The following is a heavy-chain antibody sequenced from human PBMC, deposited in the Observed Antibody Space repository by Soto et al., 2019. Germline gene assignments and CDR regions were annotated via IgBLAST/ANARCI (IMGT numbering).Heavy chain of an antibody. CDR3: ARIPRPHPNYDRYFDL. D-gene: IGHD1-7*01. V-gene: IGHV1-69*06. J-gene: IGHJ2*01. Sequence: APFTLSCKASRGTFNIYSMSWVRQAPGQGLEWMGGIIPIFGTANYAQKFQGRVTITADKSTSTAYMELSSLRSEDTAVYYCARIPRPHPNYDRYFDLWGRGHLVTVSS. CDR2: IIPIFGTA. CDR1: RGTFNIYS.